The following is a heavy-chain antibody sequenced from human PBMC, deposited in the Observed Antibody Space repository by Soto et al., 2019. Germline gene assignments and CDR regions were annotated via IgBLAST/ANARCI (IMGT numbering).Heavy chain of an antibody. CDR3: ARRYCSXGSCYSAQGRTINWFDP. D-gene: IGHD2-15*01. Sequence: GESLKISCKGSGYSFTIYWIGWVRQMPGKGLESMGIIYPGDSDTRYSPSFQGQVTIPADKSISTAYLQWSSLKASDTAMYYCARRYCSXGSCYSAQGRTINWFDPWGQGTLVTVSS. CDR2: IYPGDSDT. J-gene: IGHJ5*02. V-gene: IGHV5-51*01. CDR1: GYSFTIYW.